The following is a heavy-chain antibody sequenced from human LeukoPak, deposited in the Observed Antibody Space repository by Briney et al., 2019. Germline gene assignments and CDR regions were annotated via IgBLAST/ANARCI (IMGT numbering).Heavy chain of an antibody. V-gene: IGHV1-18*01. J-gene: IGHJ1*01. Sequence: GASVKVSCKASGYTFTSYGISWVRQAPGQGLEWMGLISAYNGNTNYAQKLQGRVTMTTDTSTSTAYMELRSLRSDDTAVYYCARDALGAAAGNEYFQHWGQGTLVTVSS. CDR2: ISAYNGNT. CDR3: ARDALGAAAGNEYFQH. CDR1: GYTFTSYG. D-gene: IGHD6-13*01.